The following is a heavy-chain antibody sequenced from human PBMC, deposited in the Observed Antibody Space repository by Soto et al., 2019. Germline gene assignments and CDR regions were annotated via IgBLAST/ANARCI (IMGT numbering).Heavy chain of an antibody. CDR1: GYSISSGYY. Sequence: SETLSLTCAVSGYSISSGYYWGWIRQPPGKGLEWIGSIYHSGSTYYNPSLKSRVAISVDTSKNQFSLKLSSVTAADTAVYYCARDKHGNPFDYWGQGTLVTVSS. CDR3: ARDKHGNPFDY. CDR2: IYHSGST. D-gene: IGHD2-15*01. J-gene: IGHJ4*02. V-gene: IGHV4-38-2*02.